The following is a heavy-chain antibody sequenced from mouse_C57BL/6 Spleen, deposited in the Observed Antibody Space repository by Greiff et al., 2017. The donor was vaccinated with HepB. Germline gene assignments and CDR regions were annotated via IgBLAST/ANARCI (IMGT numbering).Heavy chain of an antibody. CDR1: GFTFSDYY. D-gene: IGHD3-2*02. CDR2: INYDGSST. V-gene: IGHV5-16*01. CDR3: ARVGQLRLNFDY. Sequence: EVQLVESEGGLVQPGSSMKLSCTASGFTFSDYYMAWVRQVPEKGLEWVANINYDGSSTYYLDSLKSRFIISRDNAKNILYLQMSSLKSEDTATYYCARVGQLRLNFDYWGQGTTLTVSS. J-gene: IGHJ2*01.